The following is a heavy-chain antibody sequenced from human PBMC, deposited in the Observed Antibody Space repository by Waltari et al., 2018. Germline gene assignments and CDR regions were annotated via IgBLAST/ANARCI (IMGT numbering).Heavy chain of an antibody. CDR3: ARGDFWSGLKGPRNNWFDP. J-gene: IGHJ5*02. CDR2: IIPIFGTA. V-gene: IGHV1-69*08. D-gene: IGHD3-3*01. CDR1: GGTFSSYA. Sequence: QVQLVQSGAEVKKPGSSVKVSCKASGGTFSSYAISWVRQAPGQGLEWMGRIIPIFGTADYAQKFQGRVTITADKSTSTAYMELSSLRSEDTAVYYCARGDFWSGLKGPRNNWFDPWGQGTLVTVSS.